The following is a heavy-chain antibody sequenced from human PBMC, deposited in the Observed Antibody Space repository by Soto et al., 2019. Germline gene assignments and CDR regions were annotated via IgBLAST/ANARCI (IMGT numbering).Heavy chain of an antibody. V-gene: IGHV3-74*01. CDR1: GFTFSSYW. D-gene: IGHD3-22*01. CDR2: INSDGSST. J-gene: IGHJ4*02. Sequence: GSLRRSCAASGFTFSSYWMHWVRQAPVKGLVWVSRINSDGSSTSYADSVKGRFTISRDNAKNTLYLQMNSLRAEDTAVYYCAIRSSYYNSSGYFDYWGQGTLGTVSS. CDR3: AIRSSYYNSSGYFDY.